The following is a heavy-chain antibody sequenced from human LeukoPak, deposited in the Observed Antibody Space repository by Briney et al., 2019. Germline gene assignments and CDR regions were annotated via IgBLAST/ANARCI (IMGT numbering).Heavy chain of an antibody. Sequence: GGSLRLSCAASGFTFSSYAMHWVRQAPGKGLEYVSAISSNGGSTYYANSVKGRFTISRDNSKNTLYLQMGSLRAEDMAVYYCARDGDVSFGELSPYYGMDVWGQGTTVTVSS. V-gene: IGHV3-64*01. CDR1: GFTFSSYA. J-gene: IGHJ6*02. D-gene: IGHD3-10*01. CDR3: ARDGDVSFGELSPYYGMDV. CDR2: ISSNGGST.